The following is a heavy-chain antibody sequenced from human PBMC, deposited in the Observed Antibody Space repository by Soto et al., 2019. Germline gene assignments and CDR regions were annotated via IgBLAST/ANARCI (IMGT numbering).Heavy chain of an antibody. CDR1: GGTFSSHA. Sequence: QVQLVQSGAEVKKPGSSVKLSCKASGGTFSSHAVSWVRQAPGQGFEWMGGIIPIFGTVNYTQKFQDRVTITADESTSTAHMELSSLRSEDTAIYYCAQADIVLMGGAFDIWGQGTMVTVSS. V-gene: IGHV1-69*01. J-gene: IGHJ3*02. D-gene: IGHD2-15*01. CDR3: AQADIVLMGGAFDI. CDR2: IIPIFGTV.